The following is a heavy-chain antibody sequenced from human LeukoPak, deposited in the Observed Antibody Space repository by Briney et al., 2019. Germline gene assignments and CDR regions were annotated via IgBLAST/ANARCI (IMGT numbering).Heavy chain of an antibody. D-gene: IGHD6-13*01. J-gene: IGHJ4*02. CDR1: GGSFSGYY. V-gene: IGHV4-59*10. Sequence: SETLSLTCAVYGGSFSGYYWSWIRQPPGKGLEWIGRIYRSGRTNYNPSLKSRVTISVDTSKNQFSLKLGSVTAADTAVYYCARTKGGIAAADAYFDYWGQGTLVTVSS. CDR3: ARTKGGIAAADAYFDY. CDR2: IYRSGRT.